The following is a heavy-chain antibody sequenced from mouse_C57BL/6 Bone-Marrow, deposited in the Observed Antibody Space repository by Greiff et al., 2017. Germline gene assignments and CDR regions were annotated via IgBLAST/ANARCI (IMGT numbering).Heavy chain of an antibody. CDR2: IYPGDGDT. CDR1: GYAFSSSW. J-gene: IGHJ3*01. D-gene: IGHD2-1*01. V-gene: IGHV1-82*01. Sequence: QVQLQQSGPELVKPGASVKISCKASGYAFSSSWMNWVKQRPGKGLEWIGRIYPGDGDTNYTGKFMGKATLTADKSSSTAYLQLSSLTSEDSAVYFCARSDLLWIFAYWGQGTLVTVSA. CDR3: ARSDLLWIFAY.